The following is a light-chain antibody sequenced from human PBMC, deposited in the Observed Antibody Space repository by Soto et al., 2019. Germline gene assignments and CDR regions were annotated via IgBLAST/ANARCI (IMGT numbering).Light chain of an antibody. CDR2: DAS. Sequence: IVLTQSPATLSLSPGERATLSCWASQSVSTHLAWYQQKPGQAPRLLIYDASNRATGIPPRFSGSGSATHFTLTISSLEPEDFAVYYSQQRTTGPLTLGGGTKVEIK. CDR3: QQRTTGPLT. CDR1: QSVSTH. V-gene: IGKV3-11*01. J-gene: IGKJ4*01.